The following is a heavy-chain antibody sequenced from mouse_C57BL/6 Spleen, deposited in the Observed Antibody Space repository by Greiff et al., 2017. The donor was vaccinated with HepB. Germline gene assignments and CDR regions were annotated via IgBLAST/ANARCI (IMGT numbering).Heavy chain of an antibody. J-gene: IGHJ2*01. D-gene: IGHD1-1*01. V-gene: IGHV7-3*01. Sequence: EVKLVESGGGLVQPGGSLSLSCAASGFTFTDYYMSWVRQPPGKALEWLGFIRNKANGYTTEYSASVKGRFTISRDNSQSILYLQMNALRAEDSATYYCARSRYYYGSSYYFDYWGQGTTLTVSS. CDR2: IRNKANGYTT. CDR1: GFTFTDYY. CDR3: ARSRYYYGSSYYFDY.